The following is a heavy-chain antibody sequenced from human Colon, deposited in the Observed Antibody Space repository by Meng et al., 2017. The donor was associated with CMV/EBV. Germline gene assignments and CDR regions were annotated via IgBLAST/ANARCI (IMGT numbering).Heavy chain of an antibody. J-gene: IGHJ4*02. CDR3: ALEDILTGQYSFDY. CDR2: INMNSGKA. D-gene: IGHD3-9*01. V-gene: IGHV7-4-1*02. Sequence: KSSGDTSATYAMNWVRQAPGQGLEWMGWINMNSGKATYAQGFTGQFVISLDTSVSTAYLEIRSLKDEDTAVYYCALEDILTGQYSFDYWGQGSLVTVSS. CDR1: GDTSATYA.